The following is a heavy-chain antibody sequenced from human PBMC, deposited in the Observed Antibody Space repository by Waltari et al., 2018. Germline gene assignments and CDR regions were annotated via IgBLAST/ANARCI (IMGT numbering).Heavy chain of an antibody. CDR2: INPNRGGT. D-gene: IGHD3-9*01. CDR1: GYTFTGYY. CDR3: ARGERYYDILTGLSDY. J-gene: IGHJ4*02. V-gene: IGHV1-2*02. Sequence: QVQLVQSGAEVKKPGASVKVSCKASGYTFTGYYMHWVRQAPGQGLEWMGWINPNRGGTNYAQKFQGRVTMTRDTSISTAYMELSRLRSDDTAVYYCARGERYYDILTGLSDYWGQGTLVTVSS.